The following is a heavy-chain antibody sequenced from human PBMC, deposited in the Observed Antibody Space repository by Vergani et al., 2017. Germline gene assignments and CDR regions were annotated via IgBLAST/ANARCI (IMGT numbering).Heavy chain of an antibody. V-gene: IGHV1-18*01. D-gene: IGHD3-22*01. CDR3: AMVVVVSSTTVGSPYYIDD. CDR2: ISAYNGNT. CDR1: GYTFTSYG. J-gene: IGHJ4*02. Sequence: QVQLVQSGAEVKKPGASVKVSCKASGYTFTSYGITWVRQAPGQGLEWMGWISAYNGNTDYEQNLQDRVTMTTDTSTNTAYMELRSLRSDDTAVYYCAMVVVVSSTTVGSPYYIDDWGQGTQVTVSS.